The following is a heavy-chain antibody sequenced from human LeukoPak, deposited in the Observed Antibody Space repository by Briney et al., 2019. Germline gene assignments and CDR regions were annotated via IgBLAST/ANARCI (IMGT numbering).Heavy chain of an antibody. Sequence: SETLSLTCNVSDGSISSNYWNWIRQPPGKGLEWIAYVHHTGNTKYNPSLKSRVTVSVDISKSQFSLKLTSVTAADTAVYYCAGGGLVRGTGTVYPDYWGLGTLVTVSS. CDR3: AGGGLVRGTGTVYPDY. CDR2: VHHTGNT. D-gene: IGHD3-16*01. V-gene: IGHV4-59*08. J-gene: IGHJ4*02. CDR1: DGSISSNY.